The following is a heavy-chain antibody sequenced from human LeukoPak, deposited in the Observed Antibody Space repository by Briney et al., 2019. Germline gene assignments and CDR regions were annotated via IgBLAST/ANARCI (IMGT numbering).Heavy chain of an antibody. CDR2: IKSKSDGGTI. J-gene: IGHJ4*02. CDR1: GFTFSDAW. D-gene: IGHD2-15*01. V-gene: IGHV3-15*01. CDR3: TTRRQDGW. Sequence: GSLRLSCVGSGFTFSDAWMSWVRQAPGKGLEWVGRIKSKSDGGTIDYAAPVKGRFTISRDDSRNTLYLHMNSLKTEDTAVYYCTTRRQDGWWGQGTLVTVS.